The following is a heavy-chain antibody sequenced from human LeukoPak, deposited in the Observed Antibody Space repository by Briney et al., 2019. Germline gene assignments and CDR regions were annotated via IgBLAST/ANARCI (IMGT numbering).Heavy chain of an antibody. CDR2: IKPDGSEK. J-gene: IGHJ4*02. D-gene: IGHD3-3*01. CDR3: ATEEWYRFDY. Sequence: PGGSLRLSCAASGFTFSNYWMTWVRQAPGKGLEWVATIKPDGSEKYYVDSVKGRITISRDNAKNSLYLQMNSLRAEDTAVYYCATEEWYRFDYWGQGTLVTVSS. V-gene: IGHV3-7*03. CDR1: GFTFSNYW.